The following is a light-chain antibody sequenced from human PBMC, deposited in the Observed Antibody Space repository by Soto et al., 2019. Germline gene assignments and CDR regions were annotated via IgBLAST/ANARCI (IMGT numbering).Light chain of an antibody. J-gene: IGKJ4*01. CDR2: KAS. CDR1: QSISNW. Sequence: DIQMTHSPSSLSASVGDRVTFTCRASQSISNWLAWYQQKPGKAPKLLIYKASTLESGVPSRFSGSGSGTEFTLTISSLQADDFAIYYCQQYNGYRLAFGGGTKV. CDR3: QQYNGYRLA. V-gene: IGKV1-5*03.